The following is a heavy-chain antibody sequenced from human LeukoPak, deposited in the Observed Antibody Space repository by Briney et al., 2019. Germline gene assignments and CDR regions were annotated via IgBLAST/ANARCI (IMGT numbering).Heavy chain of an antibody. J-gene: IGHJ4*02. CDR1: GSIFTGYS. D-gene: IGHD3-16*01. CDR2: INPNSGDT. Sequence: ASVKVSCKASGSIFTGYSMHWVRQAPGQGLGRMGWINPNSGDTNYAQKFQGRVTMTRDTSISAAYMELSRLRSDDTAVYYCARVRYRLAETYIDYWGQGTLVTVSS. V-gene: IGHV1-2*02. CDR3: ARVRYRLAETYIDY.